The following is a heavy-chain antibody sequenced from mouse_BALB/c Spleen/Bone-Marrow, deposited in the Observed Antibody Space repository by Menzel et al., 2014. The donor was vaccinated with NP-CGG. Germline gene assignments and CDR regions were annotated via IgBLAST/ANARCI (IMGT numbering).Heavy chain of an antibody. J-gene: IGHJ2*01. CDR2: IHPGNSDT. D-gene: IGHD3-1*01. CDR3: TTLARNNFDY. Sequence: VQLQQSGTVLARPGAAVKMSCKASGYTFSNYWMHWIKQRPGRGLGWIGTIHPGNSDTTYDQKFKGKAKLTAVTSTSTAYMELSSLTNEDSAVYYCTTLARNNFDYWGQGTTLTVSS. CDR1: GYTFSNYW. V-gene: IGHV1-5*01.